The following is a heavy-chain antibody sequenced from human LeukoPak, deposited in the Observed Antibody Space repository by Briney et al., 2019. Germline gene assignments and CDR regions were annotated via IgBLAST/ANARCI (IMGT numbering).Heavy chain of an antibody. D-gene: IGHD1-26*01. Sequence: PGGSLRLSCAASGFTFDDYGMSWVRQAPGKGLEWVSAISGSGGSTYYADSVKGRFTISRDNSKNTLYLQMNSLRAEDTAVYYCACQKGELRVYYYYYYMDVWGKGTTVTVSS. V-gene: IGHV3-23*01. CDR3: ACQKGELRVYYYYYYMDV. CDR2: ISGSGGST. J-gene: IGHJ6*03. CDR1: GFTFDDYG.